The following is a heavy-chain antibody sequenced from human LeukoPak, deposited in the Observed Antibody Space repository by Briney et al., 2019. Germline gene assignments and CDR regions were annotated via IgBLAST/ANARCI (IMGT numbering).Heavy chain of an antibody. CDR1: GFTFSSYW. D-gene: IGHD2-15*01. CDR2: IKQDGSEK. J-gene: IGHJ4*02. CDR3: ARTVVVAAYYFDY. Sequence: GGSLRLSCAASGFTFSSYWMSWVCQAPGKGLEWVANIKQDGSEKYYVDSVKGRFTISRDNAKNSLYLQMNSLRAEDPAVYYCARTVVVAAYYFDYWGQGTLVTVSS. V-gene: IGHV3-7*01.